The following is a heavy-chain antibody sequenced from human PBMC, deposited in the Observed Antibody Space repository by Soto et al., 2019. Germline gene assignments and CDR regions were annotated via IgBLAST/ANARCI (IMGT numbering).Heavy chain of an antibody. Sequence: QVQLQESGPGLVTPSGTLSVTCDVSSGSISSSYWWSWVRQPPGERLEWIGEIHHSGDTNYNPSLESRVTISVDKSKTQFSLRLSSVTAADTAVYYCARIDYGSGSDYNFDYWGQGTLVTVSS. CDR3: ARIDYGSGSDYNFDY. CDR1: SGSISSSYW. D-gene: IGHD3-10*01. J-gene: IGHJ4*02. V-gene: IGHV4-4*02. CDR2: IHHSGDT.